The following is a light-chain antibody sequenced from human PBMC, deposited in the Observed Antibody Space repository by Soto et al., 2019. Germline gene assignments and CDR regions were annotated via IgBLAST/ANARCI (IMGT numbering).Light chain of an antibody. J-gene: IGKJ4*01. CDR1: YDLSSR. CDR3: EHYTNWPLN. Sequence: IGMTQSPVTLYVSPGERATLSCRARYDLSSRLAWYQQKPGQAPRLLICDASTRATGVAARFSGSGSGTEFTITISGLQSEDVPVYFCEHYTNWPLNFGGGTKVEIK. CDR2: DAS. V-gene: IGKV3-15*01.